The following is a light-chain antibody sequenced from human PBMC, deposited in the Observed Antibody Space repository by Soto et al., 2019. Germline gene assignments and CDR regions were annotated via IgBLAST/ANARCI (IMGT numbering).Light chain of an antibody. CDR2: GAS. Sequence: EIVMTQSPATLSVSPGERATLSCRASQYINTYLAWYQQKPGQAPRLLVYGASTRFTDIPARFSGSGFGTEFALSISSLQSEDAVIYYCRQYSKWATGTFGQGTKVEIK. CDR3: RQYSKWATGT. V-gene: IGKV3-15*01. CDR1: QYINTY. J-gene: IGKJ1*01.